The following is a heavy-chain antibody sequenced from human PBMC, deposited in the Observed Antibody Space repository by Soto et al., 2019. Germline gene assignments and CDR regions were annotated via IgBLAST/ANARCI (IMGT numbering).Heavy chain of an antibody. Sequence: SVKVSCKASGGTFSSYAISWVRQAPGQGLEWMGGIIPIFGTANYAQKFQGRVTITADKSTSTAYMELSNLRSEDTAVYYCARGGPSSGWKNWFDPWGQGTLVTVSS. CDR3: ARGGPSSGWKNWFDP. V-gene: IGHV1-69*06. D-gene: IGHD6-19*01. J-gene: IGHJ5*02. CDR1: GGTFSSYA. CDR2: IIPIFGTA.